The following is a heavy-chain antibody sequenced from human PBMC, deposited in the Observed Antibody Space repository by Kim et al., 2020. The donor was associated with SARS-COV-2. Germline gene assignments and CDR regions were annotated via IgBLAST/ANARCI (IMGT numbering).Heavy chain of an antibody. Sequence: GGSLRLSCGASGFTFIVYQMTWVRLAPGRGLEWVASISSSSRSLSYADSVRGRFTISRDNAQKSMFLQMNSLRVEDTAVYFCVRNRDTDWGYYNYMDLWGKGTTVTVSS. V-gene: IGHV3-21*01. CDR2: ISSSSRSL. CDR3: VRNRDTDWGYYNYMDL. CDR1: GFTFIVYQ. J-gene: IGHJ6*03. D-gene: IGHD5-18*01.